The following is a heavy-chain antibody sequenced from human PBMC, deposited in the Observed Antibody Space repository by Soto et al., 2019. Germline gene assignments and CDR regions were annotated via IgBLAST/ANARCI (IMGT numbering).Heavy chain of an antibody. V-gene: IGHV3-48*02. CDR3: ARDKGGDSSSWYNWFDP. CDR2: ISSSSSTI. CDR1: GFTFSSYS. Sequence: PGGSLRLSCAASGFTFSSYSMNWVRQAPGKGLEWVSYISSSSSTIYYADSVKGRFTISRDNAKNSLYLQMNSLRDEDTAVYYCARDKGGDSSSWYNWFDPCGQGTLVTVSS. D-gene: IGHD6-13*01. J-gene: IGHJ5*02.